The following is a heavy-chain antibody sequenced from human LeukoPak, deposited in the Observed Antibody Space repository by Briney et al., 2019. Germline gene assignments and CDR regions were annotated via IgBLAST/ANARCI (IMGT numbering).Heavy chain of an antibody. J-gene: IGHJ4*02. CDR1: GFTVSRNH. Sequence: GGSLRLSCAAFGFTVSRNHMTWVRQAPGKGLGWVSIIYSGGSTYYADSVRGRFTISRDSSQNTLYLQMNGLRVEDTAVYYCVTLPTGDYWGQGTLVTVSS. CDR3: VTLPTGDY. D-gene: IGHD2-15*01. CDR2: IYSGGST. V-gene: IGHV3-53*01.